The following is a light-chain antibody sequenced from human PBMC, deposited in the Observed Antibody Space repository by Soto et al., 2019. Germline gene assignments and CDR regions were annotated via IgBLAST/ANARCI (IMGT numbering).Light chain of an antibody. CDR3: TSYTSSDTYV. V-gene: IGLV2-18*02. Sequence: QSVLTQPPSVSGSPGQSVTISCTGTSSDIDSYNHLSWYHQPPGTATKLMIYEVSNRPSGVPDRFSGSKSGNTASLTISGLKYEDEADYYCTSYTSSDTYVFGTGTKVXVL. J-gene: IGLJ1*01. CDR1: SSDIDSYNH. CDR2: EVS.